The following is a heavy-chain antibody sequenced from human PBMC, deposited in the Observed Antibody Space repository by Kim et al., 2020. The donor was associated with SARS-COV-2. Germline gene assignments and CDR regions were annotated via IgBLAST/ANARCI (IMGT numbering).Heavy chain of an antibody. V-gene: IGHV1-3*01. J-gene: IGHJ6*02. CDR1: GYTFTSYA. Sequence: ASVKVSCKASGYTFTSYAMHWVRQAPGQGLEWMGWINAGNGNTKYSQKFQGRVTITRDTSASTAYMELSSLRSEDTAVYYCAGGTFYYYYYGMDVWGQGTTVTVSS. D-gene: IGHD3-16*01. CDR3: AGGTFYYYYYGMDV. CDR2: INAGNGNT.